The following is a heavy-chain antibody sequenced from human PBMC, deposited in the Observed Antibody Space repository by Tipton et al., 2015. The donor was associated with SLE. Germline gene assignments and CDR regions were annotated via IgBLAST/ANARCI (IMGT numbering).Heavy chain of an antibody. Sequence: LRLSCTVSGGSISSGDYYWSWIRQPPGKGLEWIGYIYYSGSTYYNPSLKSRVTISVDTSRNQFSLKLSSVTAADTAVYYCARVGDTAMVHLDYWGQGTLVTVSS. D-gene: IGHD5-18*01. CDR2: IYYSGST. CDR3: ARVGDTAMVHLDY. J-gene: IGHJ4*02. V-gene: IGHV4-30-4*01. CDR1: GGSISSGDYY.